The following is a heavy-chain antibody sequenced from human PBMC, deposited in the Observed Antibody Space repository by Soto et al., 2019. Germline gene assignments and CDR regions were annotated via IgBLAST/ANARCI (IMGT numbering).Heavy chain of an antibody. J-gene: IGHJ4*02. Sequence: SETLSLTCTVSGGSISSSSYYWGWIRQPPGKGLEWIGSIYYSGSTYYNPSLKSRVTISVDTSKNQFSLKLSSVTAEDTAVYYCARHYLSSWTLDYWGQGTLVTVSS. CDR3: ARHYLSSWTLDY. D-gene: IGHD6-13*01. CDR2: IYYSGST. CDR1: GGSISSSSYY. V-gene: IGHV4-39*01.